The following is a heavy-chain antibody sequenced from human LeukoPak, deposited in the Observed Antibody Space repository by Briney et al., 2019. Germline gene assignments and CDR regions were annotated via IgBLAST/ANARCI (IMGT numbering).Heavy chain of an antibody. D-gene: IGHD3-22*01. V-gene: IGHV3-38-3*01. CDR1: GFTFSSYS. CDR2: ISGGST. J-gene: IGHJ5*02. CDR3: ARPYYYDSSGYSNTWFDP. Sequence: GGSLRLSCAASGFTFSSYSMNWVRQAPGKGLEWVSSISGGSTYYADSRKGRFTISRDNSKNTLHLQMNSLRAEDTAVYYCARPYYYDSSGYSNTWFDPWGQGTLVTVSS.